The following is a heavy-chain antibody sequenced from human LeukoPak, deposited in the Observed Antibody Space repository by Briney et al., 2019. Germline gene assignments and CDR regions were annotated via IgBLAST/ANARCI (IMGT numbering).Heavy chain of an antibody. V-gene: IGHV3-7*01. CDR3: ARAVRPGRDFDY. Sequence: SCKASGYTFTSYGISWVRQAPGKGLEWVANIKRDGSEKYYVDSVKGRFTISRDNAKNSLYLQMNSLRAEDTAVYYCARAVRPGRDFDYWGQGTLVTASS. CDR1: GYTFTSYG. J-gene: IGHJ4*02. CDR2: IKRDGSEK. D-gene: IGHD3-16*02.